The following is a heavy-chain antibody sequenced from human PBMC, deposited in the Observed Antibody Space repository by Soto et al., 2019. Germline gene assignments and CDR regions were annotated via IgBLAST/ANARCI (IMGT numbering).Heavy chain of an antibody. CDR1: GFTFSTFA. V-gene: IGHV3-23*01. CDR3: AKSGPTNYFDF. D-gene: IGHD1-26*01. CDR2: ITGGSGFT. J-gene: IGHJ4*02. Sequence: GSLRLSCAASGFTFSTFAMNWVRQAPGKGLEWVSGITGGSGFTFYADSVKGRFTISRDDSENTLFLQMSSLRAEDTAKYYCAKSGPTNYFDFWGQGTLVTVSS.